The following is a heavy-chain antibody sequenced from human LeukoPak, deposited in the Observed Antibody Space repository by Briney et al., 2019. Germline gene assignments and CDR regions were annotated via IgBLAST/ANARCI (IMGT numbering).Heavy chain of an antibody. V-gene: IGHV3-53*01. J-gene: IGHJ4*02. CDR3: ARGISSSWDYFDY. Sequence: QPGGSLRLSCAASGFTVSSNYMSWVRQAPGKGLEWVSVIYRGGRTYYADSVKGRFTISRDNSKNTLYLQMNSLRAEDTAVYYCARGISSSWDYFDYWGQGTLVSVSS. D-gene: IGHD6-13*01. CDR2: IYRGGRT. CDR1: GFTVSSNY.